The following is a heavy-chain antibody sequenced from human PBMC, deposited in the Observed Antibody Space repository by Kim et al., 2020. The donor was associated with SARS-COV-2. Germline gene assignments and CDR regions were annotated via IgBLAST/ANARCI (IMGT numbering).Heavy chain of an antibody. CDR1: GYTFTSYD. V-gene: IGHV1-8*01. CDR3: ARGSMGYCSSTSCYTLGY. J-gene: IGHJ4*02. CDR2: MNPNSGNT. D-gene: IGHD2-2*01. Sequence: ASVKVSCKASGYTFTSYDINWVRQATGQGLEWMGWMNPNSGNTGYAQKFQGRVTMTRDTSISTVYMELSSLTSEDTAMYYCARGSMGYCSSTSCYTLGYWGQGTLVTVSS.